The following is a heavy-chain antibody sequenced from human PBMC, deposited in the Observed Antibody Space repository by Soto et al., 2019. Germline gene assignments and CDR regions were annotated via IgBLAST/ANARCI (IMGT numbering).Heavy chain of an antibody. D-gene: IGHD2-8*01. J-gene: IGHJ4*02. Sequence: LSLTCAVSGGSLSSSSWWSWVRQPPGKTLEWLGEIFYSGSTKYNPSLNSRVTISADQSKNDFSLRLSSVTAADTAVYYCVHHGGVPYYHDFWGQGMLVTVSS. V-gene: IGHV4-4*02. CDR3: VHHGGVPYYHDF. CDR1: GGSLSSSSW. CDR2: IFYSGST.